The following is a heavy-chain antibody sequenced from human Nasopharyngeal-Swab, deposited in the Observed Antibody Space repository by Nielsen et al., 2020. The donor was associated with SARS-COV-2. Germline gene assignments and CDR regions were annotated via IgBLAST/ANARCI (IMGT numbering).Heavy chain of an antibody. D-gene: IGHD6-19*01. Sequence: GGSLRLSCAASGFTFSRYWMHWVRQAPGKGLVWVSRINSDGSSTSYADFVKGRFTISRDNAKNTLYLQMNSLRAEDTAVYYCARVPWQWLVHFDYWGQGTLVTVSS. CDR1: GFTFSRYW. CDR3: ARVPWQWLVHFDY. V-gene: IGHV3-74*01. J-gene: IGHJ4*02. CDR2: INSDGSST.